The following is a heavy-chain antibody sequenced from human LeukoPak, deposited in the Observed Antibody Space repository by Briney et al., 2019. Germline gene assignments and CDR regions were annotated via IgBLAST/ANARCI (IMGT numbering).Heavy chain of an antibody. D-gene: IGHD6-19*01. V-gene: IGHV3-21*01. J-gene: IGHJ4*02. CDR1: DNSFNSYI. Sequence: GGSLRLSCVGSDNSFNSYIINWVRQAPGKGLEWVSSISASSTYTYSADSVKGRFTISRDNAKKSVYLQMDSLRAGDTAVYYCARLPRSGWYDFYDYWGQGTLVTVSS. CDR3: ARLPRSGWYDFYDY. CDR2: ISASSTYT.